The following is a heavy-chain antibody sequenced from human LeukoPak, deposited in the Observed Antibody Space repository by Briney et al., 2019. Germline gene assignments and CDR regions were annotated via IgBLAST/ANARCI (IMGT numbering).Heavy chain of an antibody. CDR2: IYSSGST. J-gene: IGHJ4*01. Sequence: SETLSLICSVSGGSISGYHWSSVRQPAGKGLEWIGRIYSSGSTTYNPSLNSRVTMPVDTSKNQFSLRLRSVTVAVTAIHYVAREPSGGWLTDYSGPGTLVTVSS. CDR3: AREPSGGWLTDY. D-gene: IGHD6-19*01. CDR1: GGSISGYH. V-gene: IGHV4-4*07.